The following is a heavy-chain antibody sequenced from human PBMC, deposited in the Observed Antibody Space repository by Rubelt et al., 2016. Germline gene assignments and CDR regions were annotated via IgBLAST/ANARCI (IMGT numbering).Heavy chain of an antibody. V-gene: IGHV1-18*01. D-gene: IGHD3-3*01. CDR1: GYTFTSYG. CDR3: AGDFLEWSDAFDI. J-gene: IGHJ3*02. CDR2: ISAYNGNT. Sequence: QVQLVQSGAEVKKPGASVKVSCKASGYTFTSYGISWVRQAPGQGLEWMGWISAYNGNTNYAQKHQGRGTRTTDTSTSTAYMELRSRRSYDTAVYYCAGDFLEWSDAFDIWGQGTMVTVSS.